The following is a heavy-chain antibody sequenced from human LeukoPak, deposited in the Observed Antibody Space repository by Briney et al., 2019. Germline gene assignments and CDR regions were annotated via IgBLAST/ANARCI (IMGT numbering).Heavy chain of an antibody. CDR3: ARDIVGATTDY. V-gene: IGHV3-53*01. D-gene: IGHD1-26*01. CDR2: IYSGGST. Sequence: GGSLRPSCAASGFTVSSNYMSWVRQAPGKGLEWVSVIYSGGSTYYADSVKGRFTISRDNSKNTLYLQMNSLRAEDTAVYYCARDIVGATTDYWGQGTLVTVSS. CDR1: GFTVSSNY. J-gene: IGHJ4*02.